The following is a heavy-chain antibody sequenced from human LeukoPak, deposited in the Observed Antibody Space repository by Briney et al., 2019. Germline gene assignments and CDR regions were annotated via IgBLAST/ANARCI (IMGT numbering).Heavy chain of an antibody. Sequence: SGGSLRLSCAASGFTFSDYYMNWIRQAPGKGLEWVSYISSSGSTIYYADSVKGRFTISRDNAKNSLYLQMNSLRAEDTAVYYCARGVPEGIAVAGRYFDLWGRGTLVTVSS. D-gene: IGHD6-19*01. CDR1: GFTFSDYY. V-gene: IGHV3-11*01. J-gene: IGHJ2*01. CDR3: ARGVPEGIAVAGRYFDL. CDR2: ISSSGSTI.